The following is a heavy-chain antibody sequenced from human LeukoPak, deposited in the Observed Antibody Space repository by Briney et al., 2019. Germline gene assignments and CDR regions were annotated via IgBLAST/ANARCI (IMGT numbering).Heavy chain of an antibody. CDR2: MNPDSGNT. D-gene: IGHD1-1*01. CDR3: ARGSDWNARTFDL. J-gene: IGHJ3*01. V-gene: IGHV1-8*01. Sequence: ASLKVSCKASGHTFTSNDINWVRQSTGQGLEWMAWMNPDSGNTGYAQKFQGRVTLTRDTSISTAYMELSSLRFEDTAVYYCARGSDWNARTFDLWGQGTLVTVSS. CDR1: GHTFTSND.